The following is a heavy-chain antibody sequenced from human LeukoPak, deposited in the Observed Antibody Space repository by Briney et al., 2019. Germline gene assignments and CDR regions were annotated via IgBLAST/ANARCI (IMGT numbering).Heavy chain of an antibody. CDR2: IIPIFGTA. V-gene: IGHV1-69*13. Sequence: SVKVSCKASGGTFSSYAISWVRQAPGQGLEWMGGIIPIFGTANYAQKFQGRVTITADESTSTAYMELSSLRSEDTAVYYCAREGGRTTGIFDYWGQGTLVTVSS. CDR1: GGTFSSYA. D-gene: IGHD2-21*02. J-gene: IGHJ4*02. CDR3: AREGGRTTGIFDY.